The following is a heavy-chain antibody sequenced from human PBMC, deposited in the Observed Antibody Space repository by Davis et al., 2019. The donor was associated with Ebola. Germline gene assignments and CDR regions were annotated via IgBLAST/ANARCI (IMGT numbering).Heavy chain of an antibody. J-gene: IGHJ4*02. D-gene: IGHD6-19*01. CDR3: AKQGGSSGWYYFDY. CDR2: IKQDGSEK. CDR1: GFTFSSYW. V-gene: IGHV3-7*03. Sequence: GESLKISCAASGFTFSSYWMSWVRQAPGKGLEWVANIKQDGSEKYYVDSVKGRFTISRDNAKNSLYLQMNSLRAEDTAIYYCAKQGGSSGWYYFDYWGQGTLVTVSS.